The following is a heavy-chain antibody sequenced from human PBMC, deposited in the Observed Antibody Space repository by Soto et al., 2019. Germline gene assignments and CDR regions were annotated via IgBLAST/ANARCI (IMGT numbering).Heavy chain of an antibody. CDR3: AKQYYDFWSGYYRDWSFDL. Sequence: GGSLRLSCAASGFTFSSYGMHWVRQAPGKGLEWVAVISYDGSNKYYADSVKGRFTISRDNSKNTLYLQMNSLRAEDTAVYYCAKQYYDFWSGYYRDWSFDLWGRGTLVTVSS. D-gene: IGHD3-3*01. CDR2: ISYDGSNK. V-gene: IGHV3-30*18. CDR1: GFTFSSYG. J-gene: IGHJ2*01.